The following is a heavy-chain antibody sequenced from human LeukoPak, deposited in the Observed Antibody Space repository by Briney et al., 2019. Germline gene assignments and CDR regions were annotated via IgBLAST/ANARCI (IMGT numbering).Heavy chain of an antibody. CDR2: IYPGDSDT. CDR1: GYSFTSYW. CDR3: ARHEIDDYGDYKSDAFDI. Sequence: GESLKISCKGSGYSFTSYWIGWVRQMPGKGLEWMGIIYPGDSDTRYSPSFQGQVTISADKSISTAYLQWSSLKASDTAMYYCARHEIDDYGDYKSDAFDIWGQGTIVTVSS. J-gene: IGHJ3*02. V-gene: IGHV5-51*01. D-gene: IGHD4-17*01.